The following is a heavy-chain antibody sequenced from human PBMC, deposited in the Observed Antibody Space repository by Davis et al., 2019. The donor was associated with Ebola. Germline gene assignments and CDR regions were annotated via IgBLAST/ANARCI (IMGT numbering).Heavy chain of an antibody. Sequence: GESLKISCVVSGFTFSTYAMNWVRQAPGKGLEWVSVISGNGETTYYADSMKGRFTISRDNANSSLYLHMNSLRVEDTAVYYCARDRYRKRDYPSDLDLWGQGTLVTVSS. D-gene: IGHD4-17*01. CDR1: GFTFSTYA. CDR2: ISGNGETT. V-gene: IGHV3-23*01. J-gene: IGHJ5*02. CDR3: ARDRYRKRDYPSDLDL.